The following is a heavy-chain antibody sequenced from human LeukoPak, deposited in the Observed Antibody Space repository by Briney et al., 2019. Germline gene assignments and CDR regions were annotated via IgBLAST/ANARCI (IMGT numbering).Heavy chain of an antibody. CDR3: ARVLRYCSGGNCYSGGLGYMDV. CDR2: ISRSGSTK. Sequence: GGSLRLSCATSGFSFSSYGMSWVRQAPGKGLEWVSSISRSGSTKYYADSVKGRFTISRDNAKNSLFLQMNSLRAEDTAVYYCARVLRYCSGGNCYSGGLGYMDVWGKGTTVTISS. V-gene: IGHV3-48*04. D-gene: IGHD2-15*01. J-gene: IGHJ6*03. CDR1: GFSFSSYG.